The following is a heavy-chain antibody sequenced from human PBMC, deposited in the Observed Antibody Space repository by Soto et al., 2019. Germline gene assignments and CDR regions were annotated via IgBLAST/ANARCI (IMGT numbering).Heavy chain of an antibody. CDR3: ARGGYCSGGSCSSNWFDP. J-gene: IGHJ5*02. Sequence: ASVKVSCKASGYTFTSYGISWVRQAPGQGLEWMGWMSAYSGNTSYAQKFQGRVTMTRNTSISTAYMELSSLRSEDTAVYYCARGGYCSGGSCSSNWFDPWGQGTLVTVSS. CDR1: GYTFTSYG. D-gene: IGHD2-15*01. CDR2: MSAYSGNT. V-gene: IGHV1-18*01.